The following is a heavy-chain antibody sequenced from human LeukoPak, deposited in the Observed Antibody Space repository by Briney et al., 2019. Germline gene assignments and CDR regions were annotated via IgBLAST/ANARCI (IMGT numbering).Heavy chain of an antibody. Sequence: AASVKVSCKASGYTFTDYYMHWVRQAPGQGLEWMGWINPNSGGTNYAQKFQGRVTMTRDTSISTAYMELSRLRSDDTAVYYCARVWWELRGAFDIWGQGTTVTVSS. D-gene: IGHD1-26*01. J-gene: IGHJ3*02. CDR3: ARVWWELRGAFDI. CDR1: GYTFTDYY. V-gene: IGHV1-2*02. CDR2: INPNSGGT.